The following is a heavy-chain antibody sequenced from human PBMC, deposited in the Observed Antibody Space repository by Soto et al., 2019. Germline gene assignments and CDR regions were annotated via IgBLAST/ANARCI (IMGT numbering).Heavy chain of an antibody. CDR3: AQIRRGYSHVDARTRYHYCGMDV. CDR1: GFSLSTSGVA. V-gene: IGHV2-5*02. Sequence: QITLKESAPTLVKPTQTLTLTCTFSGFSLSTSGVAVGWIRQPPGKALEWLALIYWDDEKRYSPSLKSRLTITKDTSKNQVVLTITNMDPVDTGTYYCAQIRRGYSHVDARTRYHYCGMDVWGQGTTVTVSS. D-gene: IGHD5-18*01. CDR2: IYWDDEK. J-gene: IGHJ6*02.